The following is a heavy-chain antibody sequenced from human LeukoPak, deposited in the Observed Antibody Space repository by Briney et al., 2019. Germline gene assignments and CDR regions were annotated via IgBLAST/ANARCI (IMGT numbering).Heavy chain of an antibody. J-gene: IGHJ4*02. CDR2: INSDTNIT. CDR1: GFSFSSYP. V-gene: IGHV3-48*01. D-gene: IGHD6-13*01. CDR3: AKTRPLDSSSWSHGDY. Sequence: GGSLRLSCVASGFSFSSYPMNWVRQAPGKGLEWVSHINSDTNITPYTASVSGRFTISRDNSKNTLYLQMNSLRAEDTAVYYCAKTRPLDSSSWSHGDYWGQGTLVTVSS.